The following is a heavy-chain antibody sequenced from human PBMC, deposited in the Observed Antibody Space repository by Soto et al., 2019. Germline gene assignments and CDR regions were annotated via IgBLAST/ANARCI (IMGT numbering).Heavy chain of an antibody. CDR2: INWNSDKK. CDR1: GFTFDDYA. D-gene: IGHD6-19*01. V-gene: IGHV3-9*01. Sequence: PGGSLRLSCAASGFTFDDYAMHWVRQTPGKGLEWVSGINWNSDKKAYADSVKGRFTISRDNAKNSLYLQMNSLRVEDTALYYCARDPRGSGWPYYYYYGMDVWGQGTTVTVSS. J-gene: IGHJ6*02. CDR3: ARDPRGSGWPYYYYYGMDV.